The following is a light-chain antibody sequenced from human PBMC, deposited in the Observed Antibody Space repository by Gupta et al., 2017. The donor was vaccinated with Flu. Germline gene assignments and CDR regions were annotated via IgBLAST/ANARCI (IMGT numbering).Light chain of an antibody. Sequence: EIVLTQSPGTLSLSPGDRASLSCRATETINTYVAWYQQRPGRAPRLLIHSASSRDTGVPDRFSGSGSGTDFTLSISSLEPEDFAVYFCQQYGSSPETFGQGTQVELK. V-gene: IGKV3-20*01. J-gene: IGKJ1*01. CDR3: QQYGSSPET. CDR2: SAS. CDR1: ETINTY.